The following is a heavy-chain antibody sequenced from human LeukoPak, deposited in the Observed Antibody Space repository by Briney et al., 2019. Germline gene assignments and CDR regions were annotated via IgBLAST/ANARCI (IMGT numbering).Heavy chain of an antibody. V-gene: IGHV4-34*01. D-gene: IGHD3-3*01. CDR2: INHSGST. CDR1: GGSFSGYY. Sequence: SETLSLTCAVYGGSFSGYYWRWIRQPPGKALEWIGGINHSGSTNYNPSLKSRVTISVDTSKNQFSLKLSSVTAADTAVYYCARPGGFWSGPGTYYFDYWGQRTLVTVSS. J-gene: IGHJ4*02. CDR3: ARPGGFWSGPGTYYFDY.